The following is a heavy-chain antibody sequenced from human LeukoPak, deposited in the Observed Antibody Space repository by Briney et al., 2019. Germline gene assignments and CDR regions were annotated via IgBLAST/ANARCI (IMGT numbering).Heavy chain of an antibody. Sequence: SETLSLTRNVSGGSISSYYWSWIRQPPGKGLEWIAYISDIGSINYNPSLESRVTISLDTSKNQFSLKLSSVTAADTAVYYCAGHHPRNTVDFWGQGTLVTVSS. V-gene: IGHV4-59*08. J-gene: IGHJ4*02. D-gene: IGHD2-8*02. CDR2: ISDIGSI. CDR3: AGHHPRNTVDF. CDR1: GGSISSYY.